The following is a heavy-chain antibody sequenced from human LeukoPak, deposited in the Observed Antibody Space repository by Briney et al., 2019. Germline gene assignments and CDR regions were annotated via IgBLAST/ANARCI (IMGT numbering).Heavy chain of an antibody. Sequence: SETLSLTCTVSGDSIRIGSYYWSWIRQPAGKGLEWIGRIYTRGSTDYNPSLKSRVTISVDTSKNQFSLKLSSETAADTAVYYCARVVERPYYFDYWGQGTLVTVSS. CDR1: GDSIRIGSYY. V-gene: IGHV4-61*02. CDR2: IYTRGST. J-gene: IGHJ4*02. D-gene: IGHD1-1*01. CDR3: ARVVERPYYFDY.